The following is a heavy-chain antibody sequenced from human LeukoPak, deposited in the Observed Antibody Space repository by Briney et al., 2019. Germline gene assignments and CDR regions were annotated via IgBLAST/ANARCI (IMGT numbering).Heavy chain of an antibody. CDR2: IHSDGTT. CDR1: GFIVRPTF. D-gene: IGHD3-16*01. J-gene: IGHJ4*02. Sequence: GGPLRLSCAASGFIVRPTFMSWVRKAPGKGLECVSLIHSDGTTFYADSVKGRFTISRDDSKNTLYLQMNSLRDDDTAVYYCATGRGDNWGQGTLVTVSS. CDR3: ATGRGDN. V-gene: IGHV3-53*01.